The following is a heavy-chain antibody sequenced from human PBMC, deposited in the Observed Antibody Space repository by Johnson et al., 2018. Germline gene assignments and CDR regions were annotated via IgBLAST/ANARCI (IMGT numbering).Heavy chain of an antibody. CDR2: ISSSSSYI. V-gene: IGHV3-21*03. CDR3: TTGLTMIVVVTDAFDI. CDR1: GFTFSSYS. D-gene: IGHD3-22*01. Sequence: VQLVESGGGLVKPGGSLRLSCAASGFTFSSYSMNWVRQAPGKGLEWVSSISSSSSYIYYADSVKGRFTISRDNAKNSLYLQMNSPKTEETAVYYCTTGLTMIVVVTDAFDIWGQGTMVTVSS. J-gene: IGHJ3*02.